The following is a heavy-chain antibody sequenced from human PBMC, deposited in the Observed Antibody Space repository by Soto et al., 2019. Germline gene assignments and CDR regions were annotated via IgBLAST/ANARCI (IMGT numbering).Heavy chain of an antibody. CDR2: ISYDGSNK. D-gene: IGHD3-3*01. J-gene: IGHJ6*02. V-gene: IGHV3-30-3*01. CDR3: VKGGPLHHDFWSGHYTGLDV. CDR1: GFTFSSYA. Sequence: PGGSLRLSCAASGFTFSSYAMHWVRQAPGKGLEWVAVISYDGSNKYYADSVKGRFTISRDNSKNTLYLQMNSLRVDDTAVYYCVKGGPLHHDFWSGHYTGLDVWGQGTTVTVSS.